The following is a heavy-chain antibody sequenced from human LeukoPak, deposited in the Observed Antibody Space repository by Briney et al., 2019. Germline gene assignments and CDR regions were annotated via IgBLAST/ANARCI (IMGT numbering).Heavy chain of an antibody. CDR3: ARVWQYYYDYSAFDI. V-gene: IGHV3-7*01. CDR1: GFILRNHW. D-gene: IGHD3-16*01. Sequence: GGSLRLSCEASGFILRNHWMTWVRQGPGKGLEWVANINQDGSEKFYVDSVKGRFTISRDNAKNSLFLQLSSLRAEDTAVYYCARVWQYYYDYSAFDIWGQGTMVTVS. J-gene: IGHJ3*02. CDR2: INQDGSEK.